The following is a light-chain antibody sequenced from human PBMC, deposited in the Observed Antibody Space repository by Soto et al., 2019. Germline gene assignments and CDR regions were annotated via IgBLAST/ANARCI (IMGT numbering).Light chain of an antibody. J-gene: IGKJ4*01. V-gene: IGKV3-15*01. CDR2: GAS. CDR1: HSVSSR. CDR3: QPYSNWPLT. Sequence: EIVMTPSPATLSVSPGERATLSCRASHSVSSRLAWYQQKPRQAPRLLIYGASTRATGLPARFSRNGSGTEFTLTISSLQSEDFAVYYCQPYSNWPLTFGGGTKVEIK.